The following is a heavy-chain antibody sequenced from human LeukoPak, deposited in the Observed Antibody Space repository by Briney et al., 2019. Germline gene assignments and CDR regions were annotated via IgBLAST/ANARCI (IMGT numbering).Heavy chain of an antibody. D-gene: IGHD1-7*01. CDR2: IIPIFGTA. J-gene: IGHJ4*02. V-gene: IGHV1-69*05. Sequence: ASVKVSCKASGGTFSSYAISWVRQAPGQGLEWMGGIIPIFGTANYAQKFQGRVTITTDESTGTAYMALSSLRSEDTAVYYCARDRGGFRQGSNWNYVRYFDYWGQGTLVTASS. CDR1: GGTFSSYA. CDR3: ARDRGGFRQGSNWNYVRYFDY.